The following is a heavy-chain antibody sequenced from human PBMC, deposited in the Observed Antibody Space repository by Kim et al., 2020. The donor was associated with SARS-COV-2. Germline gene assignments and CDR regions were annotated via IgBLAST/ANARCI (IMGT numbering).Heavy chain of an antibody. V-gene: IGHV1-18*01. D-gene: IGHD4-17*01. J-gene: IGHJ3*02. CDR3: ARDPYGDHDAFDI. Sequence: YAQKLQGRVTMTTDTSTSTAYMELRSLRSDDTAVYYCARDPYGDHDAFDIWGQGTMVTVSS.